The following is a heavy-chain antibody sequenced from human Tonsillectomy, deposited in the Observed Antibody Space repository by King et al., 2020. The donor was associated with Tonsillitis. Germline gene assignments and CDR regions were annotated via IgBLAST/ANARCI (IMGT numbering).Heavy chain of an antibody. V-gene: IGHV2-5*02. CDR2: IYWDDDQ. CDR3: EHQLGPTLLYCYGMDV. J-gene: IGHJ6*02. CDR1: GFSFSTSGVA. Sequence: TLQESGPTLVRPTQTLTLTCTFSGFSFSTSGVAVGWIRQPPGKALEWLALIYWDDDQRYNQSLKSRHTITKDTTKNKVVLTMTNMEPVDTATYYCEHQLGPTLLYCYGMDVWGPGTTVTVSS. D-gene: IGHD2-15*01.